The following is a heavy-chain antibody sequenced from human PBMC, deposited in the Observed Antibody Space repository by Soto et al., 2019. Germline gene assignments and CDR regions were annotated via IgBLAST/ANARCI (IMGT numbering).Heavy chain of an antibody. D-gene: IGHD3-3*01. CDR3: AKANPYYDFWSGPIGGVDV. Sequence: GGSLRLSCAASGFTFSSYAMSWVRQAPGKGLEWVSAISGSGGSTYYADSVKGRFTISRDNSKNTLYLQMNSLRTEDTAVYYCAKANPYYDFWSGPIGGVDVWGQGTTVTVSS. V-gene: IGHV3-23*01. J-gene: IGHJ6*02. CDR1: GFTFSSYA. CDR2: ISGSGGST.